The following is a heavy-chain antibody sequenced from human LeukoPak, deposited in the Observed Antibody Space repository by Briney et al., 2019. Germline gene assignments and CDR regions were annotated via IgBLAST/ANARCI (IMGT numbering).Heavy chain of an antibody. CDR1: GGSISSSTYY. CDR3: ASYSSSWYGFDY. J-gene: IGHJ4*02. D-gene: IGHD6-13*01. V-gene: IGHV4-39*07. Sequence: SETLSLTCTVSGGSISSSTYYWGWIRQPPGKGLEWIGSMYYSGSTYYNPSLKSRVTISVDTSKYQFSLKLSPVTAADTALYYCASYSSSWYGFDYWGQGTLVAVSS. CDR2: MYYSGST.